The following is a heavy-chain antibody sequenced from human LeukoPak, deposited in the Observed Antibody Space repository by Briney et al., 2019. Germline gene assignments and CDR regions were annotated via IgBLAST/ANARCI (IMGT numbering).Heavy chain of an antibody. CDR2: ISRSGTTI. V-gene: IGHV3-48*03. CDR3: AKPPGLRRLDP. J-gene: IGHJ5*02. D-gene: IGHD5-12*01. Sequence: PGGSLRLSCAASGFTFSSYEMNWVRQAPGRGLEWVSFISRSGTTIYYADSVKGRFTISRDNAKNSLYLQMNSLRAEDTAVYYCAKPPGLRRLDPWGQGTLVTVSS. CDR1: GFTFSSYE.